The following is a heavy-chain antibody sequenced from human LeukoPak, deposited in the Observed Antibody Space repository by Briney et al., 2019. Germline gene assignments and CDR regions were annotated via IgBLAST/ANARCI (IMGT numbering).Heavy chain of an antibody. V-gene: IGHV3-23*01. CDR2: ISGSGGST. D-gene: IGHD1-26*01. CDR3: AKEVVGATGDY. CDR1: GFTFSSYW. J-gene: IGHJ4*02. Sequence: GGSLRLSCAASGFTFSSYWMHWVRQAPGKGLVWVSAISGSGGSTYYADSVKGRFTISRDNSKNTLYLQMNSLRAEDTAVYYCAKEVVGATGDYWGQGTLVTVSS.